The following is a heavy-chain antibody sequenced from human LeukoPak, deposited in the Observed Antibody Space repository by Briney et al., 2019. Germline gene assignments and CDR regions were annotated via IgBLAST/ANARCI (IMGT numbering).Heavy chain of an antibody. CDR1: GGSISSYY. D-gene: IGHD2-8*02. V-gene: IGHV4-59*01. J-gene: IGHJ4*02. CDR2: IYYSGST. Sequence: SETLPLTCTVSGGSISSYYWSWIRQPPGKGLEWIGYIYYSGSTNYNPSLKSRVTISVDTSKNQFSLKLSSVTAADTAVYYCARGALLADYWGQGTLVTVSS. CDR3: ARGALLADY.